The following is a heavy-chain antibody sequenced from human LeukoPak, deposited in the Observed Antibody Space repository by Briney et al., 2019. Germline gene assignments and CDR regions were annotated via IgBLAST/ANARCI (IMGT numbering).Heavy chain of an antibody. CDR2: VLYDGITK. CDR3: ARRVYMDV. CDR1: GFTFSDYS. V-gene: IGHV3-30*03. J-gene: IGHJ6*03. Sequence: GGSLRLSCAASGFTFSDYSLHWVRQAPGKGLEWVAVVLYDGITKYYAESVKGRFTVSSDNSKNTLYLQMNSLRAEDTAVYYCARRVYMDVWGKGTTVTVSS.